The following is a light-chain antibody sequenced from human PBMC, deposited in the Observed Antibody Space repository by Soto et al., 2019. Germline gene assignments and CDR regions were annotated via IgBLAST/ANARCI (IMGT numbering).Light chain of an antibody. CDR2: DVS. CDR3: CSYAGSFTLV. CDR1: SSDVGGYNF. J-gene: IGLJ3*02. Sequence: QSALTQPRSVSGSPGQSVTISCTGTSSDVGGYNFVSWYQHHPGKAPILIIYDVSKRPSGVPDRFSGSKSGNTASLTISGLQADDEDDYYCCSYAGSFTLVFGGGTKVTVL. V-gene: IGLV2-11*01.